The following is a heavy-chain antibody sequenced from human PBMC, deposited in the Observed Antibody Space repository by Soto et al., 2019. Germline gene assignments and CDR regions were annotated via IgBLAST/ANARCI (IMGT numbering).Heavy chain of an antibody. D-gene: IGHD3-22*01. CDR1: GGTFSSYA. V-gene: IGHV1-69*13. J-gene: IGHJ5*02. Sequence: GASVKVSCKASGGTFSSYAISWVRQAPGQGLEWMGGIIPIFGTANYAQKFQGRVTITADESTSTAYMELSSLRSEDTAVYYCAREDYYDRSGYGSNWFDPWGQGTLVT. CDR2: IIPIFGTA. CDR3: AREDYYDRSGYGSNWFDP.